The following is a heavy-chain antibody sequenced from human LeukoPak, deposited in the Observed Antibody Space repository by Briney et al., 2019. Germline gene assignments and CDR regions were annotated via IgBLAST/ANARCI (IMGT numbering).Heavy chain of an antibody. V-gene: IGHV1-2*02. J-gene: IGHJ4*02. CDR3: ARVRRTGRLLDY. CDR2: INPNSGGT. CDR1: GYTFTGYY. Sequence: ASVKVSCKASGYTFTGYYMHWVRQAPGQGLEWMGWINPNSGGTNYAQKFQGRVTMTRDTSISTAYMELSRLRSGDTAVYYCARVRRTGRLLDYWGQGTLVTVSS. D-gene: IGHD3-16*01.